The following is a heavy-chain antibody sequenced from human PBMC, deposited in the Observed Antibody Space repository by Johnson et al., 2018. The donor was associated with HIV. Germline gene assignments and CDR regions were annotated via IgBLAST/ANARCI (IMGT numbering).Heavy chain of an antibody. V-gene: IGHV3-20*04. Sequence: VQLVESGGGVVRPGGSLRLSCAASGFTFDDYGMSWVRQASGKGLEWVSGVKWNGGSTGDADAVKGRFTISRDNAKNSLYLQMNSLRAEDTAVYYCAREQFLESDAFDIWGQGTMVTVSS. CDR2: VKWNGGST. D-gene: IGHD3-3*01. J-gene: IGHJ3*02. CDR1: GFTFDDYG. CDR3: AREQFLESDAFDI.